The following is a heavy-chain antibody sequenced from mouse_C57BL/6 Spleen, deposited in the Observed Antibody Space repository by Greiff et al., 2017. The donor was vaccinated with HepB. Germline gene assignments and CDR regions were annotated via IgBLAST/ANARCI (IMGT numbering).Heavy chain of an antibody. CDR1: GYTFTSYW. J-gene: IGHJ2*01. V-gene: IGHV1-55*01. CDR2: IYPGSGST. CDR3: ARWGTALRYFDY. Sequence: QVQLQQPGAELVKPGASVKMSCKASGYTFTSYWITWVKQRPGQGLEWIGDIYPGSGSTNYNEKFKSKATLTVDTSSRTAYMQHSSLTSEDSAVYYCARWGTALRYFDYWGQGTTLTVSS. D-gene: IGHD3-3*01.